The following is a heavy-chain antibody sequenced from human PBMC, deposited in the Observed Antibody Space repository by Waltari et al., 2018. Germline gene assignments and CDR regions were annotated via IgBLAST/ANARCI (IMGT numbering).Heavy chain of an antibody. V-gene: IGHV3-30*18. CDR3: AKDVSFFYGSGRFDH. J-gene: IGHJ4*02. D-gene: IGHD3-10*01. CDR2: ISDDGGDK. Sequence: QVPLVESGGGVAQPGRSLRLSCAASGFAFSTYGMPWIRQSPGKGLEWVAVISDDGGDKYYRDSVKGRFTISRDNSKNTLYLQMNSLKIDDTAIYYCAKDVSFFYGSGRFDHWGQGTLVTVS. CDR1: GFAFSTYG.